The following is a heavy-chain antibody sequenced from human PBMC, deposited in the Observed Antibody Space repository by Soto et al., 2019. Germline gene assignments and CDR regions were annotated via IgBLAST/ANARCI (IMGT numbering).Heavy chain of an antibody. CDR3: AKGLRISAAGPYYSYGMDV. CDR2: TSGSGGST. V-gene: IGHV3-23*01. Sequence: GGSLRLSCAASGITFSANAMSWVRQAPGKGLEWVSDTSGSGGSTYYADSVKGRFTISRDNSKNTLYLQMNSLRAEDTAVYYCAKGLRISAAGPYYSYGMDVWGQGTTVTVSS. CDR1: GITFSANA. J-gene: IGHJ6*02. D-gene: IGHD6-13*01.